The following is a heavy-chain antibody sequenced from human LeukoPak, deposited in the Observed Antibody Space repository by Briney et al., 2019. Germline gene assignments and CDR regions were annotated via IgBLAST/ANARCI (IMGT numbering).Heavy chain of an antibody. D-gene: IGHD2-2*01. J-gene: IGHJ6*03. Sequence: PGGSLRLSCAASGFTFSSYSMNWVRQAPGKGLEWVSYISSSSSTIYYADSVKGRFTISRDNAKNSLYLQMNSLRAEDTAVYYCAREGVVPAATYYYYYMDVWGKGTTVTVSS. CDR1: GFTFSSYS. CDR3: AREGVVPAATYYYYYMDV. V-gene: IGHV3-48*04. CDR2: ISSSSSTI.